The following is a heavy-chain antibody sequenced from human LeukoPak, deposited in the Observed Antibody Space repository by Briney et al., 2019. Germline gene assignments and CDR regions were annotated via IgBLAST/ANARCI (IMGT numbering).Heavy chain of an antibody. CDR3: AKRHIAARLAYYYYMDV. D-gene: IGHD6-6*01. Sequence: PGGSLRLSCAASGFTFSSYAMSRVRQAPGKGLEWVSAISGSGGSTYYADSVKGRFTISRDNSKNTLYLQMNSLRAEDTAVYYCAKRHIAARLAYYYYMDVWGKGTTVTVSS. CDR2: ISGSGGST. J-gene: IGHJ6*03. V-gene: IGHV3-23*01. CDR1: GFTFSSYA.